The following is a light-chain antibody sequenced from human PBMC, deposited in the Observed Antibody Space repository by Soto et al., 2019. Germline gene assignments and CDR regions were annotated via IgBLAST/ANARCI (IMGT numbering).Light chain of an antibody. CDR1: QSVSSSY. V-gene: IGKV3-20*01. Sequence: VLTQSPGTLSLSPGERATLSCRASQSVSSSYLAWYQQKPGQAPRLLIYSVSMRATGIPDRFSGSGGGTHFTLTISRLEPEDFAVYYCQQYDKSPRTFGQGTKVDIK. CDR2: SVS. J-gene: IGKJ1*01. CDR3: QQYDKSPRT.